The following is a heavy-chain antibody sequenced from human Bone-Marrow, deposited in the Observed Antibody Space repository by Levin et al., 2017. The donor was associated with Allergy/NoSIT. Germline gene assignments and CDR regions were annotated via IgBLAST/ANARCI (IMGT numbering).Heavy chain of an antibody. V-gene: IGHV3-23*01. CDR2: ISGGGDST. CDR1: GFTFSNYA. J-gene: IGHJ6*02. CDR3: AKDAPLTIAPAGALGMQQRSLYYYGLDV. Sequence: PGGSLRLSCAASGFTFSNYAMSWVRQAPGKGLEWVSAISGGGDSTFYADSVKGRFTISRDNSKNILYLQMNSLRAEDTAVYYCAKDAPLTIAPAGALGMQQRSLYYYGLDVWGQGTTVTVSS. D-gene: IGHD6-13*01.